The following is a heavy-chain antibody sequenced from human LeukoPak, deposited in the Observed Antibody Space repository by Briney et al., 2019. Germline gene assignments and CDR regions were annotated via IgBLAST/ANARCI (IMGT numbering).Heavy chain of an antibody. CDR3: ARVLDYDDYHDDAFDI. J-gene: IGHJ3*02. V-gene: IGHV4-59*01. D-gene: IGHD4-17*01. CDR2: IYYSGST. Sequence: SQSLSLTCTVSGGPISRYYWSWIRQPPRKGLEWIGYIYYSGSTNYNPSLTGRVTISVDTSKNQFSLKLSSVTAADTAVYYCARVLDYDDYHDDAFDIWGQGTMVTVSS. CDR1: GGPISRYY.